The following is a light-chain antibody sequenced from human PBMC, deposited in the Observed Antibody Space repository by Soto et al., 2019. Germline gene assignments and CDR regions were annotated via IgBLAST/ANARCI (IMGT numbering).Light chain of an antibody. J-gene: IGKJ5*01. CDR3: QQSYDSLFT. CDR1: QSVSSN. V-gene: IGKV3-15*01. CDR2: GAS. Sequence: EIVMPQSPATLSVSPGARATLSGRASQSVSSNLAWYQQKPGQAPRLLIYGASTRATGIPARFSGSGSGTEFTLTISSLQPEDFATYYCQQSYDSLFTFGQGTRLEIK.